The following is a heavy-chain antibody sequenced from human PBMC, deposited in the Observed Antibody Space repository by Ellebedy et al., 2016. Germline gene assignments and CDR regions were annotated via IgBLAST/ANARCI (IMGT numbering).Heavy chain of an antibody. J-gene: IGHJ6*03. V-gene: IGHV1-18*01. D-gene: IGHD3-9*01. CDR1: SYTFTSYG. Sequence: ASVKVSXKASSYTFTSYGISWVRQAPGQGLEWMGWISAYNGNTNYAQKLQGRVTMTTDTSTSTAYMELRSLRSDDTAVYYCARDGGSYDILTGYWGYERPYYYYYMDVWGKGTTVTVSS. CDR3: ARDGGSYDILTGYWGYERPYYYYYMDV. CDR2: ISAYNGNT.